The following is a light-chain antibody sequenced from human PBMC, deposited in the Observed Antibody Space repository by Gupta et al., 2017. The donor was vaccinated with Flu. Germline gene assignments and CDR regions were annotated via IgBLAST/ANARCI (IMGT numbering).Light chain of an antibody. CDR2: DAS. V-gene: IGKV1-33*01. CDR3: QQSDTPPFT. CDR1: QDIYKY. Sequence: DIQMTQSPSSLSASVGDRVTITCQASQDIYKYLNWYQQKPGTPPKLLIHDASRLETGVPSRFSGSGSGTDFTFTISSLQPVDIATYFCQQSDTPPFTFGGGTKVEIK. J-gene: IGKJ4*01.